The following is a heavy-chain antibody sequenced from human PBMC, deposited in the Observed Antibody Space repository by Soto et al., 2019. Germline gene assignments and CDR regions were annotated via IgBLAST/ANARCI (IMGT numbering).Heavy chain of an antibody. D-gene: IGHD1-1*01. J-gene: IGHJ4*02. Sequence: QVRLQESGPGLVKPSETLSLTCTVSGASISNYYWSWIRQPAGKGLECLGRIYASGTTTYNPSLGSRVTMSVDTSKNQFSRNLNSVTAADTAVYYCARESRSELGTVEYCGQGTLGTVSS. V-gene: IGHV4-4*07. CDR2: IYASGTT. CDR1: GASISNYY. CDR3: ARESRSELGTVEY.